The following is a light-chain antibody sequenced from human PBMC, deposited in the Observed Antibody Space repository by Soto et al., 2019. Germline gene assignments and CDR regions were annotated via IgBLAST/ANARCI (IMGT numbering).Light chain of an antibody. CDR1: QSVSSSY. CDR2: GAS. Sequence: EIVLTQSPSTLSLSPGERATLSCRASQSVSSSYLAWYQQKPGQAPRLLIYGASSRATGIPDRLSGSGSGTEFTLTISRLETEDFAVYYCQQYGRSPKFGKGPKVDI. J-gene: IGKJ1*01. CDR3: QQYGRSPK. V-gene: IGKV3-20*01.